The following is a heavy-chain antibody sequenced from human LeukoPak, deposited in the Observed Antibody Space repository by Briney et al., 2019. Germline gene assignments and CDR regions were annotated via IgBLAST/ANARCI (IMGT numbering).Heavy chain of an antibody. Sequence: SETLSLTCAVYGGSFSGYYWSWIRQPPGKGLEWIGEINHSGSTNYNPSLKSRVTISVDTSKNQFSLKLSSVTAADTAVYYCATGLLGGSGYPHWYLDLCGRGTLVTVSS. CDR3: ATGLLGGSGYPHWYLDL. CDR1: GGSFSGYY. CDR2: INHSGST. D-gene: IGHD3-22*01. V-gene: IGHV4-34*01. J-gene: IGHJ2*01.